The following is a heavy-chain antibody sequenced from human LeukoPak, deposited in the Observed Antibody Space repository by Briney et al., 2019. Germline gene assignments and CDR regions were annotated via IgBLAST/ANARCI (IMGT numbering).Heavy chain of an antibody. CDR2: ISYDGSNK. CDR3: ARERRGDYYGSGLYNWFDP. D-gene: IGHD3-10*01. J-gene: IGHJ5*02. CDR1: GFAFSSYG. V-gene: IGHV3-30*03. Sequence: GRSLRLSCAASGFAFSSYGMHWVRQAPGKGLEWVAVISYDGSNKYYADSVKGRFTISRDNSKDTLYLQMNSLRAEDTAVYYCARERRGDYYGSGLYNWFDPWGQGTLVTVSS.